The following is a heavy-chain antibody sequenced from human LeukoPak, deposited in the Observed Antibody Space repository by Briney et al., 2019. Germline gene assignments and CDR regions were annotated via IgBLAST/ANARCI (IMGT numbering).Heavy chain of an antibody. CDR2: IYYSGGT. CDR1: GGSISSSSYY. D-gene: IGHD5-18*01. Sequence: SETLSLTCTGSGGSISSSSYYWGWIRQPPGKGLEWIGSIYYSGGTYYNPSLKSRVTISVDTSKNQSSLKLSSVTAADTAVYYCARQSTAMVTFDYWGQGTLVTVSS. V-gene: IGHV4-39*01. J-gene: IGHJ4*02. CDR3: ARQSTAMVTFDY.